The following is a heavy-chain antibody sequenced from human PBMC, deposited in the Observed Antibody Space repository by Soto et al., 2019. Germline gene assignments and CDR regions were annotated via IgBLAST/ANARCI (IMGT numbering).Heavy chain of an antibody. CDR1: GGTFNSFA. CDR2: IIPVLGTA. D-gene: IGHD1-1*01. Sequence: VQLVQSGAEVRKPGSSVKVSCKASGGTFNSFAFSWVRQAPGQGLEWMGGIIPVLGTADDAQKFQGRITITADESTSTAYMELSSLRAEDTAVYYCAITKGGGRPCYRMDVWGQGTTVTVSS. J-gene: IGHJ6*02. V-gene: IGHV1-69*01. CDR3: AITKGGGRPCYRMDV.